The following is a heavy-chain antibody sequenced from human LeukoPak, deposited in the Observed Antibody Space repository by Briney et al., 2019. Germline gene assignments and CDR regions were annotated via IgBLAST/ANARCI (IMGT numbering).Heavy chain of an antibody. Sequence: SETLSLTCTVSGGSISSYYWSWIRQPPGKGLEWIGYIYYSGSTNYNPSLKSRVTTSVDTSKNQFSLKLSSVTAADTAVYYCARDRRVTYYYYYMDVWGKGTTLTVSS. CDR1: GGSISSYY. J-gene: IGHJ6*03. V-gene: IGHV4-59*01. CDR2: IYYSGST. CDR3: ARDRRVTYYYYYMDV. D-gene: IGHD4-23*01.